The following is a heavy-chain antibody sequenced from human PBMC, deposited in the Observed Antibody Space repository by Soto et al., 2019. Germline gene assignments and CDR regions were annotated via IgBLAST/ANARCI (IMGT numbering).Heavy chain of an antibody. CDR2: IYGGGTT. D-gene: IGHD6-19*01. J-gene: IGHJ4*02. CDR3: VQTTGWPGFDF. Sequence: EVQLVESGGGLIQPGGSLRLSCAASGFAVSSKYMTWVRQAPGKGLEWVSVIYGGGTTYYADSVKGRFTISRDTSKNTWYLQRNSLRAEDTAVYYCVQTTGWPGFDFWGQGTLVTVSS. V-gene: IGHV3-53*01. CDR1: GFAVSSKY.